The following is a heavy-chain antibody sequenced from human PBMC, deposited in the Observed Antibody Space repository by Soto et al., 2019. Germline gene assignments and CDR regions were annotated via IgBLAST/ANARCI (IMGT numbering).Heavy chain of an antibody. CDR1: GYTFTSYG. V-gene: IGHV1-18*04. D-gene: IGHD3-10*01. Sequence: QVQLVQSGAEVKKPGASVKVSCKASGYTFTSYGISWVRQAPGQGLEWMGWISAYNGNTNYAQKLQGRVTMTTDTSTSTAYMELRSLRSDDTAAYYCAGGAILWFGALDYYYGMDVWGQGTTVTVSS. CDR3: AGGAILWFGALDYYYGMDV. CDR2: ISAYNGNT. J-gene: IGHJ6*02.